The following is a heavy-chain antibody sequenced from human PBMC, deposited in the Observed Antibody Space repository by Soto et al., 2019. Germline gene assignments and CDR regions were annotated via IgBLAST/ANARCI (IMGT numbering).Heavy chain of an antibody. V-gene: IGHV4-30-4*01. CDR2: IYYSGST. CDR1: GGSISSGDYY. CDR3: AREEYYYDSSGYYYTYGMDV. J-gene: IGHJ6*02. Sequence: LSLTCTVSGGSISSGDYYWSWIRQPPGKGLEWIGYIYYSGSTYYNPSLKSRVTISVDTSKNQFSLKLSSVTAADTAVYYCAREEYYYDSSGYYYTYGMDVWGQGTTVTVSS. D-gene: IGHD3-22*01.